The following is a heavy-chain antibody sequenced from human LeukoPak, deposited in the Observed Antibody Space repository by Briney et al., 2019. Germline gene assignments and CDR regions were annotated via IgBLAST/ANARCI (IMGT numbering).Heavy chain of an antibody. CDR3: ARPGGYSCTFDP. J-gene: IGHJ5*02. CDR2: MNPNSGNT. V-gene: IGHV1-8*01. CDR1: GYTFTSYD. Sequence: ASVKVSCKASGYTFTSYDINWVRQATGQGLEWMGWMNPNSGNTGYAQKFQGRVTMTRNTSISTAYMELSSLRSEDTAVYYCARPGGYSCTFDPWGQGTLVTVSS. D-gene: IGHD5-18*01.